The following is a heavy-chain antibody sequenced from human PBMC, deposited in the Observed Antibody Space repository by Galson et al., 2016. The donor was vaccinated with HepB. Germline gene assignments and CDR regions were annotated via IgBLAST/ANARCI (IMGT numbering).Heavy chain of an antibody. Sequence: SLRLSCAASGFTFFTYGMHWVRQAPGKGLEWVAVIWYDGSNKYCADSVKGRFTISRDNSKSTLYLQMNSLRAEDTAVYYCARGGTYCGGDCYYYMDVWGKGTTVTVSS. CDR3: ARGGTYCGGDCYYYMDV. CDR1: GFTFFTYG. V-gene: IGHV3-33*01. D-gene: IGHD2-21*01. J-gene: IGHJ6*03. CDR2: IWYDGSNK.